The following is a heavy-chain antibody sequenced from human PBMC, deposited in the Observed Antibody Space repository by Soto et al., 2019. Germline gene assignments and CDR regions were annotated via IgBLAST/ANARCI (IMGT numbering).Heavy chain of an antibody. V-gene: IGHV4-59*01. J-gene: IGHJ4*02. D-gene: IGHD3-10*01. CDR3: AREGNLGTWLQPFDF. Sequence: SETLSLTCTVSGDSIRAYSWSWVRQPPGKGLEWIGNIHYNGNTKYNPSLKSRVTMSVDTSKNQFSLKLISVTAADTAKYFCAREGNLGTWLQPFDFWGLGTVVTVS. CDR1: GDSIRAYS. CDR2: IHYNGNT.